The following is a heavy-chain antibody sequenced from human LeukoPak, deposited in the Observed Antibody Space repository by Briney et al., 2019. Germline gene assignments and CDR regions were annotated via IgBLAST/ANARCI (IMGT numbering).Heavy chain of an antibody. CDR3: AKDPDGGLVSGSYFDY. J-gene: IGHJ4*02. CDR1: GFTFSSYA. V-gene: IGHV3-23*01. Sequence: GGSLRLSCAASGFTFSSYAMSWVRQAPGKGLEWVSAISGSGGSTYYADSVKGRFTISRDNSKNTLYLQMNSLRAEDTAVYYCAKDPDGGLVSGSYFDYWGQGTLVTVSS. CDR2: ISGSGGST. D-gene: IGHD3-9*01.